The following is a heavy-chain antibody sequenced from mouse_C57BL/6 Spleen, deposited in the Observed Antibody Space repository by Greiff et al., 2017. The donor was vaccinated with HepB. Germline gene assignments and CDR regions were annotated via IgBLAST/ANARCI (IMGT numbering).Heavy chain of an antibody. CDR3: ARHYDYDHYFDY. J-gene: IGHJ2*01. Sequence: QVQLQQPGAELVKPGASVKLSCKASGYTFTSYWMQWVKQRPGQGLEWIGEIDPSDSYTNYNQKFKGKATLTVDTSSSTAYMQLSSLTSEDSAVYYCARHYDYDHYFDYWGQGTTLTVSS. CDR2: IDPSDSYT. D-gene: IGHD2-4*01. CDR1: GYTFTSYW. V-gene: IGHV1-50*01.